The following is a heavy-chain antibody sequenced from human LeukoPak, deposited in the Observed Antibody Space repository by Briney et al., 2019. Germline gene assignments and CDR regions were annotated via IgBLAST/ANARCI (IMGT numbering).Heavy chain of an antibody. Sequence: GGSLRLSCAASGFTFDDYAMHWVRQAPGKGLEWVSGISWNSGSIGYAESVKGRFTISRDNAKNSLYLQMNSLRAEDTALYYCAKDIASCGGDCYSGGGYGNYYYYGMDVWGQGTTVTVSS. J-gene: IGHJ6*02. D-gene: IGHD2-21*02. V-gene: IGHV3-9*01. CDR2: ISWNSGSI. CDR3: AKDIASCGGDCYSGGGYGNYYYYGMDV. CDR1: GFTFDDYA.